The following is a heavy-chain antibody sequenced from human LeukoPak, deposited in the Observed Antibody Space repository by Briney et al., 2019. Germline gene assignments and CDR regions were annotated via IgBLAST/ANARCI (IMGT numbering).Heavy chain of an antibody. J-gene: IGHJ3*02. Sequence: GGSLRLSCAASGFTFSSYTMNWVRQTPGKGLEWVSSISSSSSYIYYADSVKGRFTISRDNAKNSLYLQMNSLRAEDTAVYYCARPIVLGTFDIWGQGTMVTVSS. V-gene: IGHV3-21*01. D-gene: IGHD2-8*02. CDR1: GFTFSSYT. CDR3: ARPIVLGTFDI. CDR2: ISSSSSYI.